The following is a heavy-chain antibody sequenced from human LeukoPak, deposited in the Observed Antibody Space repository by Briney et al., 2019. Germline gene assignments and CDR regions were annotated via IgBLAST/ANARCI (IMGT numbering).Heavy chain of an antibody. CDR2: ITGPGTNT. CDR1: GFTFSNYG. CDR3: AQDFDWARFDN. D-gene: IGHD3-16*01. V-gene: IGHV3-23*01. Sequence: HPGGSLRLSCAASGFTFSNYGMNWVRQAPGKGLEWVSGITGPGTNTYYADSVKGRFTISRDNSKNTMYLQMNSLRADDTAIYYCAQDFDWARFDNWGQGTLVTVSS. J-gene: IGHJ4*02.